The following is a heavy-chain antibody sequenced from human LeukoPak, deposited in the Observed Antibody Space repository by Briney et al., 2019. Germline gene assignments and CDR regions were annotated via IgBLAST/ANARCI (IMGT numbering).Heavy chain of an antibody. CDR3: AKDPAGGVPAADNWFDP. J-gene: IGHJ5*02. D-gene: IGHD2-2*01. CDR2: ISYDGSNK. Sequence: GGSLRLSCAASGFTFSSYGMHWVRQAPGKGLEWVAVISYDGSNKYYADSVKGRFTISRDNSKNTLYLQMNSLRAEDTAVYYCAKDPAGGVPAADNWFDPWGQGTLVTVSS. CDR1: GFTFSSYG. V-gene: IGHV3-30*18.